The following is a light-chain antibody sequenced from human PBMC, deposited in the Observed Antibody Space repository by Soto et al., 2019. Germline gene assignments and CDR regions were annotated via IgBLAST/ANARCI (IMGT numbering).Light chain of an antibody. CDR2: DAS. CDR3: QQYNSYPWT. CDR1: QSISSW. J-gene: IGKJ1*01. Sequence: DIQMTQSPSTLSASVGGRVTITGRASQSISSWLAWYQQKPGKAPKLLIYDASSLESGVPSRFSGSGSGTEFTLTISSLQPDDFATYYCQQYNSYPWTFGQGTKVDIK. V-gene: IGKV1-5*01.